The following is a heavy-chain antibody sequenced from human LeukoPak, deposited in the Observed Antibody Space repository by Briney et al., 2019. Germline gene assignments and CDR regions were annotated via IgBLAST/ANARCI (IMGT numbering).Heavy chain of an antibody. CDR3: ASRDSRGYSYGRSDY. V-gene: IGHV1-69*05. CDR1: GGTFSSYA. D-gene: IGHD5-18*01. J-gene: IGHJ4*02. Sequence: SVKVSCKASGGTFSSYAISWVRQAPGQGLEWMGGIIPIFGTANYAQRFQGRVTITTDESTSTAYMELSSLRSEDTAVYYCASRDSRGYSYGRSDYWGQGTLVTVSS. CDR2: IIPIFGTA.